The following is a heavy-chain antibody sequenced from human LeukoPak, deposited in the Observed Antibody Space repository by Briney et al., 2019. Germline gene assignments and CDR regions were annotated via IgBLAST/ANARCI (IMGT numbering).Heavy chain of an antibody. Sequence: GRSLRLSCAASGFTFSSYGMHWVRQAPGKGLEWVAVISFDGSNKYYADSVKGRFTISRDNSKNTRYLQMNSLRAEDTAVYYCARQYGGSSYYFDYWGQGTLVTVSS. CDR2: ISFDGSNK. D-gene: IGHD1-26*01. CDR3: ARQYGGSSYYFDY. V-gene: IGHV3-30*03. J-gene: IGHJ4*02. CDR1: GFTFSSYG.